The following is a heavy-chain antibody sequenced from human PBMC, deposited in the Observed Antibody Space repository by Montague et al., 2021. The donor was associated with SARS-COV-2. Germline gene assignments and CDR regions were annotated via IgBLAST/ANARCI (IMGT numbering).Heavy chain of an antibody. CDR2: ISYDGSNK. CDR3: ASGYSYGNEFDY. D-gene: IGHD5-18*01. V-gene: IGHV3-30-3*01. J-gene: IGHJ4*02. Sequence: SLRLSRAASGFTFSSYAMHWVRQAPGKGLEWVAVISYDGSNKYYADSVKGRFTISRDNSKNTLYLQMNSLRAEDTAVYYCASGYSYGNEFDYWGQGTLVTVSS. CDR1: GFTFSSYA.